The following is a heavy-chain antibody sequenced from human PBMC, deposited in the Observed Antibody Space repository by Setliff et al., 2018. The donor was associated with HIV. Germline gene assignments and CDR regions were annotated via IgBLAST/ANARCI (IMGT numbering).Heavy chain of an antibody. CDR3: ASAGDPGSPPLDY. CDR1: GYTFTSYY. V-gene: IGHV1-46*01. J-gene: IGHJ4*02. D-gene: IGHD1-26*01. Sequence: ASVKVSCKASGYTFTSYYMHWVRQAPGQGLEWMGIINPSSGSTTYAQKFQGRVTMTRDTSTSTVYMELSSLRSEDTAVYFCASAGDPGSPPLDYWGQGTLVTVSS. CDR2: INPSSGST.